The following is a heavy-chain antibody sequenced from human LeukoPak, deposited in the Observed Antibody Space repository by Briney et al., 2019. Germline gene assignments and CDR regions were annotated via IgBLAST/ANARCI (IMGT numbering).Heavy chain of an antibody. CDR2: ISAYNGNT. Sequence: ASVKVSCKASGYTFTSYGISWVRQAPGQGLEWMGWISAYNGNTNYAQKLQGRVTMTTDTSTSTDYMELRSLRSDDTAVYYCARVGQLVRNYYYYGMDVWGQGTTVTVSS. CDR3: ARVGQLVRNYYYYGMDV. V-gene: IGHV1-18*01. J-gene: IGHJ6*02. D-gene: IGHD6-6*01. CDR1: GYTFTSYG.